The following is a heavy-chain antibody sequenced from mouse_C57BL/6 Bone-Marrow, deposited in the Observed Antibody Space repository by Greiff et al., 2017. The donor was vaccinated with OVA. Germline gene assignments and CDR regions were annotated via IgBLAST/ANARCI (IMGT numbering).Heavy chain of an antibody. Sequence: QVQLQQPGAELVMPGASVKLSCKASGYTFTSYWMHWVKQRPGQGLEWIGEIDPSDSYTNYNQKFKGKSTLTVDTSSSTAYMQLSSLTSEDSAVYYCARWGAYYGSSPLDYWGQGTTLTVSS. CDR1: GYTFTSYW. D-gene: IGHD1-1*01. V-gene: IGHV1-69*01. J-gene: IGHJ2*01. CDR2: IDPSDSYT. CDR3: ARWGAYYGSSPLDY.